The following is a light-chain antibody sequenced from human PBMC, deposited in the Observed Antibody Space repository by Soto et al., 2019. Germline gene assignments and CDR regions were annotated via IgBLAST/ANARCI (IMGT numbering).Light chain of an antibody. V-gene: IGKV1-12*01. J-gene: IGKJ4*01. CDR3: QQANSFPLT. CDR2: TGS. CDR1: QGISNW. Sequence: DIQMTQSPSSVSASVGDRVSITCRASQGISNWLAWYQQKPGRAPKLLIYTGSSLQSGVPSRFSGTGSGTDFTLTISSLQSEEVATYYCQQANSFPLTFGGGTKVEIK.